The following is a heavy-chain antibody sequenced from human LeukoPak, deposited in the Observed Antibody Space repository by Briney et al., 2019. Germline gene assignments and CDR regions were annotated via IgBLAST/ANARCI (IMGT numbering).Heavy chain of an antibody. CDR2: ISSSGNFI. V-gene: IGHV3-21*01. Sequence: SGGSLRLSCAASGFTFNSHPMNWVRQAPGKGLEWVSSISSSGNFIYYADSVKGRFTVSRDNAKNSLYLQMNSLRAEDTAVYYCARGNQLAYTSPFDYWGQGTLVTVSS. CDR3: ARGNQLAYTSPFDY. J-gene: IGHJ4*02. CDR1: GFTFNSHP. D-gene: IGHD2-2*01.